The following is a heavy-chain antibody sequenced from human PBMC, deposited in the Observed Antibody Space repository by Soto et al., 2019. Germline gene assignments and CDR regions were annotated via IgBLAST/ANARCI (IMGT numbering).Heavy chain of an antibody. J-gene: IGHJ4*02. CDR2: IYYSGST. Sequence: SETLSLTCTVSGGSISSYYWSWIRQPPGKGLEWIGYIYYSGSTNYNPSLKSRVTISVDTSKNQFSLKLSSVTAADTAVYYCARRAPLGSGYDVNFDYWGQGTLVTVSS. CDR1: GGSISSYY. CDR3: ARRAPLGSGYDVNFDY. D-gene: IGHD5-12*01. V-gene: IGHV4-59*08.